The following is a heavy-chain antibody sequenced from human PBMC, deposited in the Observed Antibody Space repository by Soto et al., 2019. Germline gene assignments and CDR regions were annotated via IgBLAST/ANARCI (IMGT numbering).Heavy chain of an antibody. V-gene: IGHV3-9*01. CDR1: GFTFDDYA. CDR3: AKDGNYDFWSGRLPVDV. Sequence: EVQLVESGGGLVQPGRSLRLSCAASGFTFDDYAMHWVRQAPGKGLEWVSGISWNSGSIGYADSVKGRFTISRDNAKNSLYLQMNSLRAEDTALYYCAKDGNYDFWSGRLPVDVWGQGTTVTVSS. CDR2: ISWNSGSI. D-gene: IGHD3-3*01. J-gene: IGHJ6*02.